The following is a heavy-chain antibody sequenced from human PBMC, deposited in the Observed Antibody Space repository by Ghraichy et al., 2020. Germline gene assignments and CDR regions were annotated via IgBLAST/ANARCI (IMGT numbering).Heavy chain of an antibody. J-gene: IGHJ4*02. Sequence: SETLSLSCAVYGESFSDYYWNWIRQPPGKGLEWIGEINHSGTTNYNPSLKSRVTISVDTSKNQFSLKLSSVTAADTAVYYCAGGRMKYRVGITTPQYIFDYWGQGTLFTVAS. V-gene: IGHV4-34*01. CDR2: INHSGTT. CDR1: GESFSDYY. CDR3: AGGRMKYRVGITTPQYIFDY. D-gene: IGHD1-26*01.